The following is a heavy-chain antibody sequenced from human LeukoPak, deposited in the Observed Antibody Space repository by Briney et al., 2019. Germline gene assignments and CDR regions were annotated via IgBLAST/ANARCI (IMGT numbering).Heavy chain of an antibody. V-gene: IGHV4-4*07. CDR2: IHTSGST. J-gene: IGHJ4*02. D-gene: IGHD3-22*01. CDR3: ARGPLQYYYDSSGYYFDY. CDR1: GGSISSYY. Sequence: SETLSLTCTVSGGSISSYYWSWIRQPAGKGLEWIGRIHTSGSTNYSPSLKSRVTMSVDTSKNQFSLKLSSVTAADTAVYYCARGPLQYYYDSSGYYFDYWGQGTLVTVSS.